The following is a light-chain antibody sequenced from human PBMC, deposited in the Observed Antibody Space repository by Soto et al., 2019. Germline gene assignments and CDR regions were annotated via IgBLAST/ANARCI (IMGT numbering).Light chain of an antibody. Sequence: DIVMTQSPDSLAVSLGERATINCKSSQTVLYSSNNKNYLAWYQQKPGQPPKLLIYWASTRESGVPDRFSGSGSVTDFTLTITSLQAEDVAVYYYQQYYNTPITFGPGTKVGIK. CDR1: QTVLYSSNNKNY. CDR2: WAS. CDR3: QQYYNTPIT. V-gene: IGKV4-1*01. J-gene: IGKJ3*01.